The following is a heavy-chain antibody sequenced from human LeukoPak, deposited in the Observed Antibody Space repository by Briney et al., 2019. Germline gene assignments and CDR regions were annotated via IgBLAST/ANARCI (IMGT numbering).Heavy chain of an antibody. V-gene: IGHV3-30*04. Sequence: GGSLRLSCAASGFTFSSYAMHWVRQAPGKGLEWVAVISYDGSNKYYADSVKGRFTISRDNSKNTLYLQMNSLRAEDTAVCYCASRGGRRYYDSSGYLPDYWGQGTLVTVSS. D-gene: IGHD3-22*01. J-gene: IGHJ4*02. CDR3: ASRGGRRYYDSSGYLPDY. CDR2: ISYDGSNK. CDR1: GFTFSSYA.